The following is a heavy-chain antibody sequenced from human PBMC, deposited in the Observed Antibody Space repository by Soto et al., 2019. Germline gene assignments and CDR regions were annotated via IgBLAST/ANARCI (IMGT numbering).Heavy chain of an antibody. Sequence: EVHLLESGGALVHPGGSLRLSCAASGFSFDNFGMSWVRQAPGKGLDWVSGFSGPAGGTYYADSVKGRFTISRDSSKNTVYLQMDSLRAKDTAIYYCAIGSGMTPRPRDDWSQGTLVTVSS. CDR2: FSGPAGGT. V-gene: IGHV3-23*01. D-gene: IGHD6-6*01. CDR1: GFSFDNFG. CDR3: AIGSGMTPRPRDD. J-gene: IGHJ4*02.